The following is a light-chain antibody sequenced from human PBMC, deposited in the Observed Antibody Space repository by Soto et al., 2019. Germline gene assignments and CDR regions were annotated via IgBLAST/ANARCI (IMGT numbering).Light chain of an antibody. CDR2: KAF. Sequence: EIVMTQTPLFLPVTLGQPASISCKSSQSLVASDGNMYLDWLHQRPGQPPRLLIYKAFKRFSGVPDRFSGSGAGTDFTLHISRVEAEDVGIYFCMQATQLRTFGQGTRLEI. CDR3: MQATQLRT. V-gene: IGKV2-24*01. CDR1: QSLVASDGNMY. J-gene: IGKJ5*01.